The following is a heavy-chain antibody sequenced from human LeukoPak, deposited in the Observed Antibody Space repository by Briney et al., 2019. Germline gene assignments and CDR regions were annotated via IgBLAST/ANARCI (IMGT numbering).Heavy chain of an antibody. CDR3: ARPPVLLWFGESDAFDI. D-gene: IGHD3-10*01. Sequence: SETLSLTCTVSGGSISSYYWSWIRQPAGKGLEWIGRIYTSGSTNYNPSLKSRVTMSVDTSKNQFSLKLSSVTAADTAVYYCARPPVLLWFGESDAFDIWGQGTMVTVSS. CDR1: GGSISSYY. V-gene: IGHV4-4*07. CDR2: IYTSGST. J-gene: IGHJ3*02.